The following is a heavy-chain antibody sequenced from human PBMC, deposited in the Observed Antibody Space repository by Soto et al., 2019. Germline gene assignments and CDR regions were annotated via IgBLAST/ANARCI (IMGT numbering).Heavy chain of an antibody. J-gene: IGHJ6*01. CDR3: ARHFIGMDV. CDR1: GFTVSSNS. CDR2: IYSGGST. Sequence: EVQLVETGGGLIQPGGSLRLSCAASGFTVSSNSMTWVRQAPGKGLEWVSVIYSGGSTYFADSVKGRFTISRDNSKNTLYLQMNSLRAEDTAVYYCARHFIGMDVWGQGTTVAVSS. V-gene: IGHV3-53*02.